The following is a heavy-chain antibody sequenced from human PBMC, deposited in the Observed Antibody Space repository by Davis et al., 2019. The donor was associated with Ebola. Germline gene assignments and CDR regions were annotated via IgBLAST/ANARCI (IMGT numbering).Heavy chain of an antibody. J-gene: IGHJ6*02. D-gene: IGHD6-6*01. Sequence: GGSLRLSCAASGFTFDDYAMHWVRHAPGKGLEWVSGISWNSGSIGYADSVKGRFTISRDNSKNTLYLQMDSLTDEDTAVYYCARIAPYRREVYYYYGMDVWGQGTTVTVSS. V-gene: IGHV3-9*01. CDR3: ARIAPYRREVYYYYGMDV. CDR2: ISWNSGSI. CDR1: GFTFDDYA.